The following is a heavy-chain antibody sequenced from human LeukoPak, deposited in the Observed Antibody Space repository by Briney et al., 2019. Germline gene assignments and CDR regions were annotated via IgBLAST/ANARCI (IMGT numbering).Heavy chain of an antibody. J-gene: IGHJ5*02. Sequence: GGSLRLSCVGSGFAFGVHAMSWVRQAPGKGPEWGATIGSGADLFYAESVKGRFTISRDNSKNTLYLQMNSLRAEDTAVYYCAKENEGWFDPWGQGTLVTVSS. V-gene: IGHV3-23*01. CDR3: AKENEGWFDP. CDR2: IGSGADL. CDR1: GFAFGVHA.